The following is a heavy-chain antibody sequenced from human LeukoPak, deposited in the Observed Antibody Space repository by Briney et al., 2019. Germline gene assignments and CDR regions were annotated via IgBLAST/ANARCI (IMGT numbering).Heavy chain of an antibody. V-gene: IGHV3-23*01. J-gene: IGHJ2*01. CDR2: ISGGDVTT. CDR1: GVTFNTYA. Sequence: GGSLRLSCAASGVTFNTYAMSWVRQAPGKGLEWVSSISGGDVTTSYADSVKGRFIISRDNSKDTLYLDMDSLGAEDTAMYYCTKPSGRVRGWYFDLWGRGTVVTVSS. D-gene: IGHD3-10*02. CDR3: TKPSGRVRGWYFDL.